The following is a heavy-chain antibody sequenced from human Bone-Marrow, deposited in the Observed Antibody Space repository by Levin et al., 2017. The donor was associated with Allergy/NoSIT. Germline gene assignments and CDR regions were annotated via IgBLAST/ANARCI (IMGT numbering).Heavy chain of an antibody. J-gene: IGHJ5*02. D-gene: IGHD3-16*01. CDR2: INGDGSTT. CDR1: GFTFSSSW. V-gene: IGHV3-74*01. CDR3: SKDRVLGASDP. Sequence: GGSLRLSCAASGFTFSSSWMHWVRQAPGKGLLWLARINGDGSTTRYADAVEGRFTISRDNAKNTLYLQMNSLRAEDTAVYYCSKDRVLGASDPWGQGTLVTVSS.